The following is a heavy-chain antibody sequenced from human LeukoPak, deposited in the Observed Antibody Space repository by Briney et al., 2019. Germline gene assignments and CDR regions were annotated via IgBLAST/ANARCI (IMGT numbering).Heavy chain of an antibody. CDR2: IIPIFGTA. Sequence: ASVKVSCKASGGTFSSYAISWVRQAPGQGLEWMGGIIPIFGTANYAQKFQGRVTITADESTSTAYMELISLRSEDTAVYYCARAKGDYVVDWFDPWGQGTLVTVSS. J-gene: IGHJ5*02. D-gene: IGHD4-17*01. CDR1: GGTFSSYA. V-gene: IGHV1-69*13. CDR3: ARAKGDYVVDWFDP.